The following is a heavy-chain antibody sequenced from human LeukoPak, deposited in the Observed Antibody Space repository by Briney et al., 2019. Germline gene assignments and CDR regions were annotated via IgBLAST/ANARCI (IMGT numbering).Heavy chain of an antibody. V-gene: IGHV4-34*01. CDR1: GGSFSGYY. CDR3: ARYYCPNGVCSGFDH. J-gene: IGHJ4*02. D-gene: IGHD2-8*01. CDR2: INHSGST. Sequence: SETLSLTCAVYGGSFSGYYWSWIRQPPGKGLEWIGEINHSGSTNYNPSLKSRVTTSVDTSKNQFSLKLSSVTAADTAVYFCARYYCPNGVCSGFDHWGQGTLVTVSS.